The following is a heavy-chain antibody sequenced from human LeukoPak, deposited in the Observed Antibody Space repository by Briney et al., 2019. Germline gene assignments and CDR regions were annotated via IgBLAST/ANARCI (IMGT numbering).Heavy chain of an antibody. CDR3: ALSIVGATSGY. Sequence: SETLSLTCTVSGGSISSYYWSWIRQPPGKGLEWIGYIYYSGSTNYNPSLKSRVTISVDTSKTQCSLKLSSVTAADTAVYYCALSIVGATSGYWGQETLATVSS. V-gene: IGHV4-59*12. J-gene: IGHJ4*02. CDR1: GGSISSYY. CDR2: IYYSGST. D-gene: IGHD1-26*01.